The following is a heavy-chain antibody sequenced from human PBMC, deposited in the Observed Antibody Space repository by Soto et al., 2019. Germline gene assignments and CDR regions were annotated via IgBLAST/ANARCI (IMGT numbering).Heavy chain of an antibody. D-gene: IGHD1-20*01. Sequence: QVQLKESGPGLVNPSETLSLTCTVSGVSITSYYWSWIRQNAGKGLEWIGRIDSSWSTNYNPSLKSRVTMSLDTSKIQFSLKLRSVTAAGTAVYYCACLYNWIGGTEYLGQGTLVSVS. V-gene: IGHV4-4*07. CDR3: ACLYNWIGGTEY. CDR1: GVSITSYY. CDR2: IDSSWST. J-gene: IGHJ4*02.